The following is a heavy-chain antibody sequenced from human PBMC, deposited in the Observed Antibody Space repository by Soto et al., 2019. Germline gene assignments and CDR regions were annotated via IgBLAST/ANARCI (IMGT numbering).Heavy chain of an antibody. Sequence: QEQLQESGPGLVKPSEILSLTCTVSGGSISSSYWSWVRLSPGKGLEWIGHIHYGGATTYNPSLKRRITMTLGTSRNQFFLKLRSVTAADTAVYFCARLHTSSAWTDLDLWGQGTLVTVSS. CDR1: GGSISSSY. CDR2: IHYGGAT. J-gene: IGHJ4*02. D-gene: IGHD3-22*01. V-gene: IGHV4-59*08. CDR3: ARLHTSSAWTDLDL.